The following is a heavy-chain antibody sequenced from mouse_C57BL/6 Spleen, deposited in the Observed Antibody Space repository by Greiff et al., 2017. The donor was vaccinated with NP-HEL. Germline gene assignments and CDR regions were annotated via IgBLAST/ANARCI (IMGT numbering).Heavy chain of an antibody. CDR1: GYTFTSYW. CDR3: ASYYYGSSPPAYFDV. CDR2: IHPNSGST. Sequence: QVQLQQPGAELVKPGASVKLSCKASGYTFTSYWMHWVKQRPGQGLEWIGMIHPNSGSTNYNEKFKSKATLTVDKSSSTAYMQLSSLTSEDSAVYYCASYYYGSSPPAYFDVWGTGTTVTVSS. D-gene: IGHD1-1*01. J-gene: IGHJ1*03. V-gene: IGHV1-64*01.